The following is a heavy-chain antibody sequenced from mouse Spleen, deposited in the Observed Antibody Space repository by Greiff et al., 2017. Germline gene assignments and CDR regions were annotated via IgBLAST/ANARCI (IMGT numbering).Heavy chain of an antibody. CDR1: GFTFSSYA. CDR2: ISSGGSYT. D-gene: IGHD2-1*01. J-gene: IGHJ2*01. CDR3: ARVRADEGVFDN. Sequence: EVKLMESGGGLVKPGGSLKLSCAASGFTFSSYAMSWVRQTPEKRLEWVATISSGGSYTYYPDSVKGRFTISRDNAKNTLYLQMSSLRSEDTAMYYGARVRADEGVFDNWGQGTTPPVSS. V-gene: IGHV5-9-1*01.